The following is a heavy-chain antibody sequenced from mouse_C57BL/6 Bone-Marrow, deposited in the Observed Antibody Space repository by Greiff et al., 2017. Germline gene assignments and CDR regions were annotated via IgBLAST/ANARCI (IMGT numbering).Heavy chain of an antibody. J-gene: IGHJ2*01. Sequence: EVQLKESGAELVRPGASVKLSCTASGFNIKDDYMHWVKQRPEQGLEWIGWIDPENGDTEYASKFQGKATITADPSSNTAYMQLSSLTSEDTAVYYCTPITAVVVDYWGQGTTLTVSS. V-gene: IGHV14-4*01. CDR2: IDPENGDT. CDR3: TPITAVVVDY. D-gene: IGHD1-1*01. CDR1: GFNIKDDY.